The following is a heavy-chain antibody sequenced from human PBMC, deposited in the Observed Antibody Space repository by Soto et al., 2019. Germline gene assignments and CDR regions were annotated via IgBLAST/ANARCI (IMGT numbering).Heavy chain of an antibody. CDR1: GGTFSSYA. J-gene: IGHJ6*02. CDR2: IIPIFGTT. V-gene: IGHV1-69*06. CDR3: ARGTRSGSYYYYGLDV. Sequence: ASVKVSCKASGGTFSSYAISWVRQAPGQGLEWMGGIIPIFGTTNYARRFQGRVTITADKSTSTAYMELRSLRSEDTAVYYCARGTRSGSYYYYGLDVWGQGTTVTVSS. D-gene: IGHD1-26*01.